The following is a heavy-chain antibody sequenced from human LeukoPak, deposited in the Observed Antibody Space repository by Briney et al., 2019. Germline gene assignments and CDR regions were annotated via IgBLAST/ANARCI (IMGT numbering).Heavy chain of an antibody. D-gene: IGHD6-6*01. J-gene: IGHJ3*02. CDR2: IYPGDSDT. CDR3: ATTLFGRNSSDAFDI. V-gene: IGHV5-51*01. CDR1: GYSFTSYW. Sequence: GESLKISCKGSGYSFTSYWIGWVRQMPGKGLEWMGIIYPGDSDTRYSPSFQGQVTISADKSISTAYLQWSSLKASDTAMYYCATTLFGRNSSDAFDIWGQGTMVTVSS.